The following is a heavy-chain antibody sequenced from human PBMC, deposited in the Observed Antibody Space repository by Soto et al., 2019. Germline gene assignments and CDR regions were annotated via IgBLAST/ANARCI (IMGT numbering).Heavy chain of an antibody. CDR1: GYTFTGYY. CDR3: AVLPLVRRYYYGMDV. CDR2: ITPNSGGT. V-gene: IGHV1-2*02. D-gene: IGHD6-13*01. Sequence: ASVKVSCKAYGYTFTGYYMHWVRQAPGQGLAWMGWITPNSGGTNYAQKFQGRVTMTRDTSISTAYMELSRLRSDDRAVYDCAVLPLVRRYYYGMDVWGQGTTVTVSS. J-gene: IGHJ6*01.